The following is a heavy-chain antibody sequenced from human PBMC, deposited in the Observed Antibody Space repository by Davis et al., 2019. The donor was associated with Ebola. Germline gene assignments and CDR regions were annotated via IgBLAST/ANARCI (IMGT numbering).Heavy chain of an antibody. J-gene: IGHJ4*02. CDR2: INPNSGGT. CDR3: ARGLLWFGELLPHYYFDY. Sequence: AASVKVSCKASGYTFTGYYMYWVRQAPGQGLEWMGWINPNSGGTNYAQKFQGWVTMTRDTSISTAYMELSRLRSDDTAVYYCARGLLWFGELLPHYYFDYWGQGTLVTVSS. D-gene: IGHD3-10*01. CDR1: GYTFTGYY. V-gene: IGHV1-2*04.